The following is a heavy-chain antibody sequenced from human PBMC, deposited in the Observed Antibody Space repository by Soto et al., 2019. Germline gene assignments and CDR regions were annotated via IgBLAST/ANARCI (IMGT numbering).Heavy chain of an antibody. J-gene: IGHJ4*02. V-gene: IGHV4-34*01. CDR2: INHSGST. CDR3: ARGYGRNFAY. CDR1: GGSFSGYY. Sequence: QVQLQQWGAGLLKPSETLSLTCAVYGGSFSGYYWSWIRQPPGKGLEWIGEINHSGSTNYNPSLKSGVTISVDTSKNQFSLRLGSVPAADTAVYYCARGYGRNFAYWGQGTLVTVSS. D-gene: IGHD3-10*01.